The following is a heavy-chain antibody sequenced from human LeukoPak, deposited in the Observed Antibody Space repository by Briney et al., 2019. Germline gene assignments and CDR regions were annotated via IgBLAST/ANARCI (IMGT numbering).Heavy chain of an antibody. D-gene: IGHD2-15*01. V-gene: IGHV4-59*12. CDR2: VYYSGTT. J-gene: IGHJ3*02. CDR3: ALRGLYCSASTCGGALHI. Sequence: SETLSLTCAVSGDSISSSYWNWVRQSPEKGLGWIGFVYYSGTTSYNPSLKSRVTMSVDTSKGQLSLKLTSVTAADTAVYYCALRGLYCSASTCGGALHIWGQGTMVTVSS. CDR1: GDSISSSY.